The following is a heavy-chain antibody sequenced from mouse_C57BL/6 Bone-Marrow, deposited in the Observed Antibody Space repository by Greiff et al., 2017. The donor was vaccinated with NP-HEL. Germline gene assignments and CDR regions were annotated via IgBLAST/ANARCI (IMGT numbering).Heavy chain of an antibody. CDR3: ARWGDYDGAY. Sequence: VQLQQSGPELVKPGASVKISCKASGYTFTDYYMNWVKQSHGKSLEWIGDINPNNGGTSYNQKFKGKATLTVDKSSSTAYMELRSLTSEDSAVYYCARWGDYDGAYWGQGTLVTVSA. CDR2: INPNNGGT. J-gene: IGHJ3*01. V-gene: IGHV1-26*01. D-gene: IGHD2-4*01. CDR1: GYTFTDYY.